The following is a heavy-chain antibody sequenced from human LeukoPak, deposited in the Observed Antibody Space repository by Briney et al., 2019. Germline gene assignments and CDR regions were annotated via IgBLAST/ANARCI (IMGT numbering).Heavy chain of an antibody. J-gene: IGHJ6*02. V-gene: IGHV1-2*02. CDR2: FNPNSGDT. Sequence: GASVKVSCKASGYRFIGYHLHWVRQAPGQGPEWMGWFNPNSGDTKYAERFQGRVTMTGDTSISTAYMELSRLRSDDTAIYYCAREKLADDFWSGESFYYGMDVWGQGTTVTVPS. CDR1: GYRFIGYH. D-gene: IGHD3-3*01. CDR3: AREKLADDFWSGESFYYGMDV.